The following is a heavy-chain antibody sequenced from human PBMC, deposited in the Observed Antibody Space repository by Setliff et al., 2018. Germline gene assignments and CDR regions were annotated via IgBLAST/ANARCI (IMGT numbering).Heavy chain of an antibody. D-gene: IGHD3-3*01. CDR1: GFTFSTYG. CDR2: IWYDGSNK. J-gene: IGHJ4*02. Sequence: PGGSLRLSCAASGFTFSTYGMHWVRQAPGKGLEWVAYIWYDGSNKYYVDSVKGRFTVSRDNSKDTLYLQMNSLRVEDSAIYYCARDAPTPYYNFWSGILEYWGQGALVTVSS. CDR3: ARDAPTPYYNFWSGILEY. V-gene: IGHV3-30*02.